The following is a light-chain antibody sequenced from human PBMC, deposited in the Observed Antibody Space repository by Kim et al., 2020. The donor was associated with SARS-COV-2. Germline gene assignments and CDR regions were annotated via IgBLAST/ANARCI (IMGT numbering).Light chain of an antibody. CDR3: QSYDSSNWV. J-gene: IGLJ3*02. V-gene: IGLV6-57*04. CDR1: SGSIASNY. CDR2: EDN. Sequence: NFMLTQMHSVSESPGKTVTISCTRSSGSIASNYVQWYQQRPGSAPTTVIYEDNQRPSGVPDRFSGSIDSSSNSASLTISGLKTEDEADYYCQSYDSSNWVFGGWTQLTVL.